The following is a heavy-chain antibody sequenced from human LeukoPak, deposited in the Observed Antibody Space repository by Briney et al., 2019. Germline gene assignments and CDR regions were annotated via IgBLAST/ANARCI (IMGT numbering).Heavy chain of an antibody. CDR3: ARDRGYCSSTSCYATNY. D-gene: IGHD2-2*01. CDR1: GFTFSDYY. Sequence: GGSLRLSCAASGFTFSDYYMSWIRQAPGKGLEWVSYISSSGSTIYYADSVKGRFTISRDNAKNSLYLQMNSLRAEDTAVYYCARDRGYCSSTSCYATNYWGQGTLVTASS. J-gene: IGHJ4*02. CDR2: ISSSGSTI. V-gene: IGHV3-11*04.